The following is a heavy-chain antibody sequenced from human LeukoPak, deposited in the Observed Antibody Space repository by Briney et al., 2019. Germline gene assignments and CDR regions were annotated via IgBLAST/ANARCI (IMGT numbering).Heavy chain of an antibody. D-gene: IGHD3-22*01. CDR3: ASDDSSGYYSMMVY. CDR2: ISSSSSYI. J-gene: IGHJ4*02. V-gene: IGHV3-21*01. CDR1: GFTFNIYS. Sequence: GGSLRLSCAASGFTFNIYSMNWVRQAPGKGLEWVSSISSSSSYIYYADSVKGRFTISRDNAKNSLYLQMNSLRAEDTAVYYCASDDSSGYYSMMVYWGQGTLVTVSS.